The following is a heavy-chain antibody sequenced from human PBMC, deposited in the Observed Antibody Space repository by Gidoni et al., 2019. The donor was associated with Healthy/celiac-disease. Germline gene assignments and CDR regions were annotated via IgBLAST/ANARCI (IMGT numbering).Heavy chain of an antibody. V-gene: IGHV3-15*07. CDR2: IKSKTDCGTT. D-gene: IGHD6-13*01. J-gene: IGHJ6*03. CDR1: GFTFSTAW. CDR3: TTFGYSSSWSDYYYYYMDV. Sequence: EVQLVESGGGLVKTGGSLRLSCAASGFTFSTAWMNWVRQAPGKGLKLVGRIKSKTDCGTTDYAAPVKGRFTISRDDSKNTLYLQMNSLKTEDTAVYYCTTFGYSSSWSDYYYYYMDVWGKGTTVTVSS.